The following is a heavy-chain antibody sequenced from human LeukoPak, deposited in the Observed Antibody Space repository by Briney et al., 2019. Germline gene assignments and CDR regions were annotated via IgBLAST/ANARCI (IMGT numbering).Heavy chain of an antibody. CDR1: GFTFHDYA. Sequence: GGSLRLSCEASGFTFHDYAMHWVRQAPGKGLEWVSGISWNNGLIGYGDSVRGRFTISRDNAKNSLYLQMNSLRPEDTAFYYCAKDLLAVPATIGSWGQGTLVTVSS. V-gene: IGHV3-9*01. D-gene: IGHD3-10*01. J-gene: IGHJ4*02. CDR3: AKDLLAVPATIGS. CDR2: ISWNNGLI.